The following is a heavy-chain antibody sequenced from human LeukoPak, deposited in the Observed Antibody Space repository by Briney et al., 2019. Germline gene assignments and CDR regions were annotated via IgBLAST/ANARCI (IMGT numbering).Heavy chain of an antibody. CDR2: VDPEDGET. CDR1: GHTFSSYG. V-gene: IGHV1-69-2*01. D-gene: IGHD1-26*01. CDR3: ATGELLGY. J-gene: IGHJ4*02. Sequence: ASVKVSCKAFGHTFSSYGFSWVRQAPGQGLEWMGRVDPEDGETIYAEKFQGRVTITADTSTDTAYMELSSLRSEDTAVYYCATGELLGYWGQGTLVTVSS.